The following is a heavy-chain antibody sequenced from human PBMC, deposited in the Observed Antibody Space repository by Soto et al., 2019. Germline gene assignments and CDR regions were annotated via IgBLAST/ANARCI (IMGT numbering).Heavy chain of an antibody. CDR2: ISYDGGNK. CDR3: ARDKDQYEFWDGTLDS. V-gene: IGHV3-30-3*01. J-gene: IGHJ4*02. CDR1: NFVFSVYS. D-gene: IGHD3-3*01. Sequence: QLVESGGGVVQPERSLKLSCTASNFVFSVYSLHWVRQAPGKGLEWVALISYDGGNKYYADSVKGRFTISRDNSKNTLYLQMNSLRREDTAVYYCARDKDQYEFWDGTLDSWGEGTLVTRSS.